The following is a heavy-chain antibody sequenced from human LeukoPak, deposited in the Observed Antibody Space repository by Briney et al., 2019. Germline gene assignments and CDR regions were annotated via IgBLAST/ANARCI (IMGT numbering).Heavy chain of an antibody. CDR3: AREGFPPKISDFWSGLGPYYYYGMDV. Sequence: ASVTVSCKASGYTFTSYYMHWVRQAPGQGLEWMGIINPSGGSTSYTQKFQGRVTMTRDTSTSTVYMELSSLRSEDTAVYYCAREGFPPKISDFWSGLGPYYYYGMDVWGQGTTVTVSS. CDR1: GYTFTSYY. V-gene: IGHV1-46*01. CDR2: INPSGGST. J-gene: IGHJ6*02. D-gene: IGHD3-3*01.